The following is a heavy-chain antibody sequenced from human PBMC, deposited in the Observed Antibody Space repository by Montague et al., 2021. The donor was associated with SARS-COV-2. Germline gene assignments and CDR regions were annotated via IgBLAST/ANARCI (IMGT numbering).Heavy chain of an antibody. CDR2: DYYGSTT. Sequence: SLRLSCAASGFTLSGSWMHWVRQAPGKGLVWVSDYYGSTTNYAASVKGRFTISRDNAKNTVYLQMNSLRAEDTAVYYCARDIAGDASYYMDVWGRGTTVTVSS. D-gene: IGHD3-10*01. CDR3: ARDIAGDASYYMDV. J-gene: IGHJ6*03. CDR1: GFTLSGSW. V-gene: IGHV3-74*01.